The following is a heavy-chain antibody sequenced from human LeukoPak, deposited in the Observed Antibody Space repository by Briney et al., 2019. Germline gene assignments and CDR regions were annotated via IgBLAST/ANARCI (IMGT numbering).Heavy chain of an antibody. J-gene: IGHJ4*02. CDR2: FKTNYNQV. CDR3: ARSVPDYTRFDF. Sequence: PGGSLRLSCAASGFTFSDYAMNWVRQAPGKGLEWVSTFKTNYNQVYYAESVRGRFTISTDNSKNTACLQMNSLRVEDTALYYCARSVPDYTRFDFWGQGALVTVSS. D-gene: IGHD4-11*01. V-gene: IGHV3-23*05. CDR1: GFTFSDYA.